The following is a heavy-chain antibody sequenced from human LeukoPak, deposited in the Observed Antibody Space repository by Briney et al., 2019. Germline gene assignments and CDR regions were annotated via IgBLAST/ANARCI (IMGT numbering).Heavy chain of an antibody. CDR1: GGTFSSYA. Sequence: SVKVSCKASGGTFSSYAISWVRQAPGQGLEWMGRIIPIFGTANYAQKFQGRVTITTDESTSTAYMELSSLRSEDTAVYYCARDWGDYGGEYYFDYWGQGTLVTVSS. D-gene: IGHD4-17*01. V-gene: IGHV1-69*05. CDR3: ARDWGDYGGEYYFDY. CDR2: IIPIFGTA. J-gene: IGHJ4*02.